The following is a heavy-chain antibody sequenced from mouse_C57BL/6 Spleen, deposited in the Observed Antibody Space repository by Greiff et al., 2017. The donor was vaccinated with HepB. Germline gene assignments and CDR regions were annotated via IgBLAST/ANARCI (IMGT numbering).Heavy chain of an antibody. D-gene: IGHD2-4*01. Sequence: QVHVKQSGAELVKPGASVKISCKVSGYAFSSYWMNWVKQRPGKGLEWIGQIYPGDGDTNYNGKFKGKATLTADKSSSTAYMQLSSLTSEDSAVYFCARSYYDYENYAMDYWGQGTSVTVSS. CDR3: ARSYYDYENYAMDY. J-gene: IGHJ4*01. CDR2: IYPGDGDT. CDR1: GYAFSSYW. V-gene: IGHV1-80*01.